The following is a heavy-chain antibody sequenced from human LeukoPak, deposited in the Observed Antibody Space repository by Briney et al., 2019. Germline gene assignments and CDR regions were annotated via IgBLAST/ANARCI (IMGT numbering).Heavy chain of an antibody. CDR3: ARVIFGSGSYPDF. Sequence: PGGSLRLSCAASGFAFNTYAMHWVRQAPGQGLEWVALIWHDGSHKFYSNSVRGQFTISRDNSKNTVSLQMNNLRPEDTALYYCARVIFGSGSYPDFWGQGTLVTVSS. V-gene: IGHV3-33*01. D-gene: IGHD3-10*01. CDR2: IWHDGSHK. CDR1: GFAFNTYA. J-gene: IGHJ4*02.